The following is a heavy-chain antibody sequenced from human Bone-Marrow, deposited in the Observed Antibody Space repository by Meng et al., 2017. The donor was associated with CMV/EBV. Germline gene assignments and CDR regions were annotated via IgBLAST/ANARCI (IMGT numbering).Heavy chain of an antibody. J-gene: IGHJ3*02. CDR1: GGSISSSGYY. D-gene: IGHD3-22*01. CDR3: ARDVGYYDSSCYFYDI. V-gene: IGHV4-39*07. Sequence: SETLSLTCTVSGGSISSSGYYWGWIRQPPGKGLEWIGSIYYSGSTYYNPSLKSRVTISVDTSKNQFSLKLSSVTAADTAVYYCARDVGYYDSSCYFYDIWGQGTMVTVSS. CDR2: IYYSGST.